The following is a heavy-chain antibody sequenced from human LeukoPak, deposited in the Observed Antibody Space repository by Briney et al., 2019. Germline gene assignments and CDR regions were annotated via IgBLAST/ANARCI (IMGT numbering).Heavy chain of an antibody. D-gene: IGHD3-16*01. CDR1: GFTFETHD. Sequence: PGGSLRLSCAASGFTFETHDMHWVRRAPGKGLEWVGVASRDGVSQNYGDSVEGRFTISRDQSDNTLFLQMNSLRPEDTAIYYRAKKQSRCLYRSADYLGQGTLVNGSS. J-gene: IGHJ4*02. V-gene: IGHV3-30*18. CDR2: ASRDGVSQ. CDR3: AKKQSRCLYRSADY.